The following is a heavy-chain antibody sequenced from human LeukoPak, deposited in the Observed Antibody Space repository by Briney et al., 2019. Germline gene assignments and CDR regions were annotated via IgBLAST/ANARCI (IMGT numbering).Heavy chain of an antibody. CDR2: ISYDGSNK. Sequence: GGSLRLSCAASGFTFSSYGMHWVRQAPGKGLEWVAVISYDGSNKYYADSVKGRFTISRDNSKNTLYLQMNSLRAEDTAVYYCAKRTYCSSTSCLDYWGQGTLVTVSS. CDR3: AKRTYCSSTSCLDY. CDR1: GFTFSSYG. D-gene: IGHD2-2*01. J-gene: IGHJ4*02. V-gene: IGHV3-30*18.